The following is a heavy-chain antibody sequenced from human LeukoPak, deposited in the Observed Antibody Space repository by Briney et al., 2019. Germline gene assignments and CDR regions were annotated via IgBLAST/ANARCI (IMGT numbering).Heavy chain of an antibody. V-gene: IGHV3-23*01. D-gene: IGHD6-19*01. Sequence: GGSLRLSCAASGFTFSSYAMSWVRQAPGKGLEWVSAISCSGSSKYYADSVKGRFTISRDNSKNTLYLQMNSLRAEDTAVYYCAKGIAGAGTSSCAEYCGQGNLVTVSS. J-gene: IGHJ4*02. CDR3: AKGIAGAGTSSCAEY. CDR2: ISCSGSSK. CDR1: GFTFSSYA.